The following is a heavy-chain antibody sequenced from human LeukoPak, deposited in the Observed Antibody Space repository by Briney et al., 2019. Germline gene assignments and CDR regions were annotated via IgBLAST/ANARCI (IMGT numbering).Heavy chain of an antibody. CDR2: IYYSGRT. CDR1: GGSINSYY. J-gene: IGHJ4*02. V-gene: IGHV4-59*12. CDR3: ARGTTKGYYYDSSGYYTT. Sequence: PSETLSLTCNVSGGSINSYYWGWFRQPPGKRLESIGYIYYSGRTTYNPSLKSRVTISVDTSTNQISLQLTSVTAADTAVYFCARGTTKGYYYDSSGYYTTWGQGTLVTVSS. D-gene: IGHD3-22*01.